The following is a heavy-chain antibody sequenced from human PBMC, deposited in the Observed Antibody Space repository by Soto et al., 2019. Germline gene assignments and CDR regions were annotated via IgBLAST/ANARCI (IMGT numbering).Heavy chain of an antibody. V-gene: IGHV1-18*01. Sequence: QVQLVQSGAEVKKPGASAKVSCKASGYTFTSYGISWVRQAPGQGLEWMGWISAYNGNTNYAQKLQGRVTMTTDTSTSTAYMELRSLRSDDTAVYYCARGLSYYDFWSGYYTYFDYWGQGTLVTVSS. J-gene: IGHJ4*02. D-gene: IGHD3-3*01. CDR1: GYTFTSYG. CDR2: ISAYNGNT. CDR3: ARGLSYYDFWSGYYTYFDY.